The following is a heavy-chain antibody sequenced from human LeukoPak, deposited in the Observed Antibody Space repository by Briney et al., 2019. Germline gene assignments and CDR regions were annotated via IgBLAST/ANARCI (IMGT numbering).Heavy chain of an antibody. CDR3: AKDHYDSSGYPFDY. D-gene: IGHD3-22*01. CDR1: GFTFSSYE. J-gene: IGHJ4*02. CDR2: IYYRGNS. V-gene: IGHV4-39*07. Sequence: GSLRLSCAASGFTFSSYEMNWVRQAPGKGLEWIGSIYYRGNSYYNPSLKSRVTISVDTSKNHFSLKLRSVTAADTAVYYCAKDHYDSSGYPFDYWGQGTLVTVSS.